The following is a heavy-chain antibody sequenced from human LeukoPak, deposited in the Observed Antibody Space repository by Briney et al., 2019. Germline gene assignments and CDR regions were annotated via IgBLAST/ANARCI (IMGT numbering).Heavy chain of an antibody. CDR2: IQSGGDT. V-gene: IGHV3-66*04. Sequence: GGSLKLSCVASGFPISSNYISWVRPAPGKGLEWVSVIQSGGDTYYADSVKDRFTVSRDDSHNTVYVQMNSLRVEDTAVYYCARHRGVYSDRAMDVWGQGTTVTVS. J-gene: IGHJ6*02. CDR1: GFPISSNY. CDR3: ARHRGVYSDRAMDV. D-gene: IGHD4-17*01.